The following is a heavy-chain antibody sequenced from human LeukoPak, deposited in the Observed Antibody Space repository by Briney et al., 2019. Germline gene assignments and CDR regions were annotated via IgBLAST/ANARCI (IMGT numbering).Heavy chain of an antibody. CDR2: ISAYDGDT. Sequence: ASVKVSCKASGYTFTSYGISWVRQAPGQGLEWMGWISAYDGDTNYAQKLQGRVTTTTDTSTSTAYMELRSLRSDDTAVYYCARDKEGNWFDPWGQGTLVTVSS. CDR3: ARDKEGNWFDP. V-gene: IGHV1-18*01. J-gene: IGHJ5*02. CDR1: GYTFTSYG.